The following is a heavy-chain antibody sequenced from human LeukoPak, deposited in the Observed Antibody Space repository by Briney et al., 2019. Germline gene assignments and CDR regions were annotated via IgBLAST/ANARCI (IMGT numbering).Heavy chain of an antibody. J-gene: IGHJ6*02. V-gene: IGHV4-4*02. CDR1: GDSISSTKW. CDR2: IYHSGST. Sequence: PSETLSLTCAVSGDSISSTKWWSWVRQPPGKGLEWIGEIYHSGSTHYNPSLKSRVTLSVDKSKDQFSLKLSSVTAADTAVYYCARGRGQGLYYGMDVWGQGTTVTVSS. CDR3: ARGRGQGLYYGMDV. D-gene: IGHD3-10*01.